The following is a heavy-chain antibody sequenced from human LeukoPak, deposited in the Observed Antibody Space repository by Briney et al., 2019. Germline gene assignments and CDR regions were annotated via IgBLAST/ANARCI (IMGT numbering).Heavy chain of an antibody. D-gene: IGHD6-19*01. V-gene: IGHV3-21*01. Sequence: PGGSLRLSCAASGFTFSSYHMNWVRQAPGKGLEWVSSISQSSSNIYYADSIKGRFTISRDNAKNSLYLQLNGLRAEDTAVYYCARFHQYTSGDYWGQGTLVTVSS. J-gene: IGHJ4*02. CDR3: ARFHQYTSGDY. CDR2: ISQSSSNI. CDR1: GFTFSSYH.